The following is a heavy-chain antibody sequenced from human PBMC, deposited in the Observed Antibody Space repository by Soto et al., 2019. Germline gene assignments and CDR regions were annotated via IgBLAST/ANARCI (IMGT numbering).Heavy chain of an antibody. J-gene: IGHJ4*02. V-gene: IGHV1-24*01. D-gene: IGHD5-12*01. CDR1: GHTLNDLS. CDR3: ATDRAYVVGTQLIKYLDY. CDR2: FDVEDGET. Sequence: QVQLIQSGAEVKNPGASEKVSCKVSGHTLNDLSMHWVRQAPGKGLEWMGGFDVEDGETVYAQKFQGRLTMTDDTSTDTAYMELSSLRSDDTAVYYCATDRAYVVGTQLIKYLDYWGQGTLVSVSS.